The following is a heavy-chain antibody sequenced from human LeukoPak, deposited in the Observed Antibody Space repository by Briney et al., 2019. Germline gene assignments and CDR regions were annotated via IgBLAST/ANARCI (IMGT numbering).Heavy chain of an antibody. V-gene: IGHV1-69*05. J-gene: IGHJ5*02. Sequence: GSSVKVSCKASGGTFSSYAISWVRQAPGQGLEWMGGIIPFFGRANYAQKFQGRVTITTDESTSTAYMELSSLRSEDTAVYYCARASLRYSSSWGFDPWGQGTLVTVSS. CDR2: IIPFFGRA. CDR3: ARASLRYSSSWGFDP. D-gene: IGHD6-13*01. CDR1: GGTFSSYA.